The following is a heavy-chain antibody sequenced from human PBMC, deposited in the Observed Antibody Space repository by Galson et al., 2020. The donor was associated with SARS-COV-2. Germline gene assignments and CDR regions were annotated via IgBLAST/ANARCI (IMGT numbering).Heavy chain of an antibody. D-gene: IGHD3-9*01. V-gene: IGHV1-24*01. CDR1: GYTLTELY. CDR2: FDHEDGET. J-gene: IGHJ5*02. CDR3: AITTPHYAILTGYYSGGWFDP. Sequence: ASVKVSCTVSGYTLTELYMHWVRQAPGKGLEWMGGFDHEDGETIYAQKFQGRVTMTEDTSTDTAYMELSSLRSEDTAVYYCAITTPHYAILTGYYSGGWFDPWGQGTLVTVSS.